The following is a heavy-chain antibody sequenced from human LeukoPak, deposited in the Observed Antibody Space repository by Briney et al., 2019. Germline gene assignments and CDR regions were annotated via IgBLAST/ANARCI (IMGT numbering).Heavy chain of an antibody. J-gene: IGHJ3*02. D-gene: IGHD3-22*01. CDR2: ISSSSSYI. V-gene: IGHV3-21*01. CDR1: GFTFSSYS. Sequence: GGSLRLSCAASGFTFSSYSMNWVRQAPGKGLEWVSSISSSSSYIYYADSVEGRFTISRDNAKNSLYLQMNSLRAEDSAVYYCARVGNPRITMNAFDIWGQGTMVTVSS. CDR3: ARVGNPRITMNAFDI.